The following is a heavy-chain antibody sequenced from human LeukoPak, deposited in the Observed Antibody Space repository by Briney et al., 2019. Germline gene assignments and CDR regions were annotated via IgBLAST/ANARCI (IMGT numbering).Heavy chain of an antibody. D-gene: IGHD4-11*01. CDR3: ARHDFYSNYPHNWFDP. Sequence: SETLSLTCAVSGYSISSGYYWGWIRQPPGKGLEWIGSFYHSGNSYNNPSLKSRVSISVDTSKNQFSLNLSSVTAADTALYYCARHDFYSNYPHNWFDPWGQGTLVTVSS. CDR2: FYHSGNS. CDR1: GYSISSGYY. J-gene: IGHJ5*02. V-gene: IGHV4-38-2*01.